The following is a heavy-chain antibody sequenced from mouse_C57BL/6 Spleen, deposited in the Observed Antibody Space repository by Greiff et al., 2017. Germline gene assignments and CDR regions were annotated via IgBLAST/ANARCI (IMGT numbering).Heavy chain of an antibody. J-gene: IGHJ2*01. Sequence: EVKLMESGGGLVQPGGSMKLSCVASGFTSSNYWMNWVRQSPEKGLEWVAQIRLKSDNYATHYAESVKGRFTISRDDSKSSVYLQMNNLRAEDTVIYYCVLGRVYYVDYWGQGTTLTVSS. D-gene: IGHD4-1*01. CDR1: GFTSSNYW. CDR3: VLGRVYYVDY. CDR2: IRLKSDNYAT. V-gene: IGHV6-3*01.